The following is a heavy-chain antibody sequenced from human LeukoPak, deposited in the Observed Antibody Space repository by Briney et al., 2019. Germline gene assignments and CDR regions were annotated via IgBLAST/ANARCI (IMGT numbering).Heavy chain of an antibody. CDR3: ARLHYGPGYYFDY. D-gene: IGHD3-10*01. V-gene: IGHV4-39*01. CDR2: IYYSGST. CDR1: GGSISSSSYY. J-gene: IGHJ4*02. Sequence: PSETLSLTCTVSGGSISSSSYYWGWIRQPPGKGLEWIGSIYYSGSTYYNPSLKSRVTISVDTSKNQFSLKLSSVTAADTAVYYCARLHYGPGYYFDYWGQGTLVTVSS.